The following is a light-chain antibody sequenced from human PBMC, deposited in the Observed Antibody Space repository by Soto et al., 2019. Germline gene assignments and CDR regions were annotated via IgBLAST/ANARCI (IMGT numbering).Light chain of an antibody. J-gene: IGLJ1*01. CDR2: EVS. V-gene: IGLV2-14*01. CDR3: SSYTTSSTYV. CDR1: SSDVGYYDY. Sequence: QSALTQPASVSGSPGQSITISCTGTSSDVGYYDYVSWYQQHPDKAPKLMIYEVSNRPSGVSNRFSGSKSGNTASLTISGLQAEDEADYYCSSYTTSSTYVFGTGTKVTAL.